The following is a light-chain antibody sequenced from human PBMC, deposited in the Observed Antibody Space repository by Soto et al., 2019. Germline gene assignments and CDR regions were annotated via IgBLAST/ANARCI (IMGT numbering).Light chain of an antibody. CDR1: ISDVGAYNY. J-gene: IGLJ1*01. CDR2: GVT. Sequence: QSVLTQPASVSGSPGQSITISCTGTISDVGAYNYVSWYQQYPGKAPELMIYGVTNRPSGVSNRFTGSKTGNTASLTISELQAEDEADYYCFSHRGGDFQVFGHGTKVAV. V-gene: IGLV2-14*01. CDR3: FSHRGGDFQV.